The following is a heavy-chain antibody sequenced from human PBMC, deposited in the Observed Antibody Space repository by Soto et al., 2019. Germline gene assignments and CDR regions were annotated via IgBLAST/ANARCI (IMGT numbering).Heavy chain of an antibody. V-gene: IGHV5-10-1*01. CDR1: GYSFTSYW. CDR3: ARGPFAMAASGKGGPRENCIVL. CDR2: IDPSDSYT. D-gene: IGHD6-13*01. J-gene: IGHJ5*02. Sequence: GASLKISCRGSGYSFTSYWISWVRQMPGKGLEWMGRIDPSDSYTNYSPSFHGHVTISADKSISTAYLQWSSLKASDTAMYYCARGPFAMAASGKGGPRENCIVLWCQGNLVTV.